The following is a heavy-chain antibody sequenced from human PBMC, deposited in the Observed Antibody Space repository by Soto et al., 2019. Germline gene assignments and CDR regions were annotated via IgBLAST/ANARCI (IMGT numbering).Heavy chain of an antibody. CDR2: IYPGDSDT. Sequence: PGESLKISCQGSGYSFASYWIGWGRQMPWKDLEWMGIIYPGDSDTRYSPSFQGQVTISADKSLRTAYLQWTSLKASDTALYYCARTRSFTLGFYYDGMDVWGQGTTVTVSS. CDR3: ARTRSFTLGFYYDGMDV. V-gene: IGHV5-51*01. D-gene: IGHD6-6*01. CDR1: GYSFASYW. J-gene: IGHJ6*02.